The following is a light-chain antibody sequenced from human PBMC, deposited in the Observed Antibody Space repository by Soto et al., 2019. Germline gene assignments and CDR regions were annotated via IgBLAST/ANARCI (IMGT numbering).Light chain of an antibody. CDR2: AAS. J-gene: IGKJ1*01. V-gene: IGKV1-39*01. CDR3: HQTYSTSWT. CDR1: QTIGRY. Sequence: DIQMTQSPSSLSASVGDRVTITCRASQTIGRYLSWYQHKPGKAPNLLIYAASSVQSGVPSRFSGSGSGTDFSLTISSLQPADFATYFCHQTYSTSWTFGQGTKLEV.